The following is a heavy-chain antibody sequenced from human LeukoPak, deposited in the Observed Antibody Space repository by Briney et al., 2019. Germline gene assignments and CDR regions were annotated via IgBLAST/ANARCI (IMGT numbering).Heavy chain of an antibody. V-gene: IGHV4-34*01. J-gene: IGHJ4*02. CDR3: ARDSGYGADDY. Sequence: SETLSLTCAVYGGSFSGYYWSWIRQPPGKGLEWIGEINHSGSTNYNPSLKSRVTISVDTSKNQFSLKLSSVTAADTAVYYCARDSGYGADDYWGQGTLVAVSS. D-gene: IGHD5-12*01. CDR1: GGSFSGYY. CDR2: INHSGST.